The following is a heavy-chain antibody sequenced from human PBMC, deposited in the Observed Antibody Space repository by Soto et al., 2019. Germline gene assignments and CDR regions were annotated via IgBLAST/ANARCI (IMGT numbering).Heavy chain of an antibody. V-gene: IGHV1-69*06. CDR1: GGTFSSYA. J-gene: IGHJ6*02. CDR2: IIPIFGTA. D-gene: IGHD3-10*01. Sequence: ASVKVSCKASGGTFSSYAISWVRQAPGQGLEWMGGIIPIFGTANYAQKFQGRVTITADTSTSTAYMELSSLRSEDTAVYYCARGALRGGSGSPISAYYYGMDVWGQGTTVTVSS. CDR3: ARGALRGGSGSPISAYYYGMDV.